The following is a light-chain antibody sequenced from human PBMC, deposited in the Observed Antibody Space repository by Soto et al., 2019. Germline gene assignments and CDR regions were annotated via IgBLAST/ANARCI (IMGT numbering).Light chain of an antibody. CDR2: RAS. CDR1: QRVGSNY. J-gene: IGKJ1*01. Sequence: EIVLTQSPGTLSLSPGERATLSCRASQRVGSNYLAWYQQKPGQAPRLVIYRASNRAADFPDRFSGSRSGTQFTLSISRLEPEDFALYYCQQSGSSPWTFGHGTKVEIK. CDR3: QQSGSSPWT. V-gene: IGKV3-20*01.